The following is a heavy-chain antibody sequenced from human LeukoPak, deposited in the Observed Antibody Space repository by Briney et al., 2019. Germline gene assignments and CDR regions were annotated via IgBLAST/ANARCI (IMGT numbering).Heavy chain of an antibody. D-gene: IGHD3-9*01. CDR2: IRYDGSNK. CDR3: AKDLDFDWSLFDY. CDR1: GFTSSSYG. Sequence: GGSLRLSCAASGFTSSSYGMHWVRQAPGKGLEWVAFIRYDGSNKYYADSVKGRFTISRDNSKNTLYLQMNSLRAEDTAVYYCAKDLDFDWSLFDYWGQGTLVTASS. V-gene: IGHV3-30*02. J-gene: IGHJ4*02.